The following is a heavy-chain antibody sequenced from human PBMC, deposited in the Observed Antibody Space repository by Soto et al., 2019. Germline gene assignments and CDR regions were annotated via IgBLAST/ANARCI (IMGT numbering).Heavy chain of an antibody. D-gene: IGHD1-7*01. CDR2: IYRTGST. J-gene: IGHJ4*02. Sequence: LETLALTCAGSGGSFTSNNWWTWVRQPPGQGLEWIGEIYRTGSTNYNPSLKSRVTISLDKSEKQISLKVTSLTAADTAVYYCASRDPGTSVDYWGQGTLVTVSS. V-gene: IGHV4-4*03. CDR3: ASRDPGTSVDY. CDR1: GGSFTSNNW.